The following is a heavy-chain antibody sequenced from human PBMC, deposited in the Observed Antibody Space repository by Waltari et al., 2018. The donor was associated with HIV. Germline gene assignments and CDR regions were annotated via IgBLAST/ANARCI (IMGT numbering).Heavy chain of an antibody. CDR3: ARGLDILTGYYHWFSDL. CDR2: VYISGSA. D-gene: IGHD3-9*01. J-gene: IGHJ2*01. V-gene: IGHV4-61*02. CDR1: GGSITRGSYY. Sequence: QVQLQESGPGLVKPSQTLSLTCTVPGGSITRGSYYWIWIRQPAGKGLEWIGRVYISGSANYNPSLRSRVTMSLDTSKNQFSLKLSSVTAADTAVYYCARGLDILTGYYHWFSDLWGRGTLVTVSS.